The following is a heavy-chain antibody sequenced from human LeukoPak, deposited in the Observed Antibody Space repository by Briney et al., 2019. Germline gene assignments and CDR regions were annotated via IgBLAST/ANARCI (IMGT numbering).Heavy chain of an antibody. V-gene: IGHV4-34*01. D-gene: IGHD1-26*01. CDR2: IHPSGGT. Sequence: SETLSLTCAVYGGSFSGYYCTWIRQAPGKGLEWIGEIHPSGGTNYNPSLMSRVSLSLDTSKNQFSLRLSSVTAADTAVYFCARGLDTYKSGVDWGQGTLVTVSS. CDR1: GGSFSGYY. J-gene: IGHJ4*02. CDR3: ARGLDTYKSGVD.